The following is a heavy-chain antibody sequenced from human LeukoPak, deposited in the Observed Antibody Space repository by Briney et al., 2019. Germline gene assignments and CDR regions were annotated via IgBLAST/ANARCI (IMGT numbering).Heavy chain of an antibody. V-gene: IGHV4-39*01. CDR3: ARRNGYINNWPNWFAP. CDR2: IYSSGST. Sequence: SETLSLTCTVSGDSISSSTYCWGWIRQPPGKGLEWIGTIYSSGSTYYNPPLKSRVTISVDTSKNQFSLKLSSVTAADTAVYYCARRNGYINNWPNWFAPWGQGTLVTVSS. J-gene: IGHJ5*02. D-gene: IGHD1-20*01. CDR1: GDSISSSTYC.